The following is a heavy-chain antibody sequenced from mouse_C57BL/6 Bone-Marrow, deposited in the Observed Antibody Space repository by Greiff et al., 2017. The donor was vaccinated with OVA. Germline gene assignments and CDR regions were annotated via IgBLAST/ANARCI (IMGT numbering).Heavy chain of an antibody. CDR1: GFTFSSYG. Sequence: DVKLVESGGDLVKPGGSLKLSCAASGFTFSSYGMSWVRQTPDKRLEWVATISSGGSYTYYPDSVKGRFTISRDNAKNTLYLQMSSLKSEDTAMYYCARRWSLLLYAMDYWGQGTSVTVSS. CDR3: ARRWSLLLYAMDY. J-gene: IGHJ4*01. CDR2: ISSGGSYT. V-gene: IGHV5-6*02. D-gene: IGHD2-1*01.